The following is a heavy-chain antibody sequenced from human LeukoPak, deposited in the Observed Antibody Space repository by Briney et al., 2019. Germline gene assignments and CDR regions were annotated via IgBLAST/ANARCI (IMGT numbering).Heavy chain of an antibody. CDR1: GYTFTGYY. Sequence: GASVKVSCKASGYTFTGYYMHWVRQAPGQGLEWMGWMNPNSGDTNHAQKFQGRVTMTRDTSISTGYMELGRLRSDDTAVYYCARAGPLCSGGFLGLWGQGTLVTVSS. CDR3: ARAGPLCSGGFLGL. V-gene: IGHV1-2*02. J-gene: IGHJ4*02. CDR2: MNPNSGDT. D-gene: IGHD2-15*01.